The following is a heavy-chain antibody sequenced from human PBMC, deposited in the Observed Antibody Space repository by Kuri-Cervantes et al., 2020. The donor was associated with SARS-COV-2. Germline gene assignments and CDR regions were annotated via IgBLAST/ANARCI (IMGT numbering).Heavy chain of an antibody. Sequence: ASVKVSCKVSGYTLTELSMHWVRQAPGKGLEWMGGFDPEDGETIYAQKFQGRVTMTEDTSTDTAYMELSRLRSDDTAVYYCVRFRYYDSSRNASDIWGQGTLVTVSS. CDR2: FDPEDGET. J-gene: IGHJ3*02. D-gene: IGHD3-22*01. V-gene: IGHV1-24*01. CDR1: GYTLTELS. CDR3: VRFRYYDSSRNASDI.